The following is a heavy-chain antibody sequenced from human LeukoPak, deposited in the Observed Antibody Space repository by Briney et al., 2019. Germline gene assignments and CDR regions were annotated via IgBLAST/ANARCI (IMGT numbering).Heavy chain of an antibody. CDR1: GFTVSSNY. CDR3: ARCSRASVAHLDY. Sequence: PGGSLRLFCAASGFTVSSNYMSWVRQAPGKGLEWVSIIYAGGSTYYADSVKGRFTISRDNSQNTLYLQMNSLRVEDTAVYYCARCSRASVAHLDYWGQGTLVTVSS. V-gene: IGHV3-53*01. J-gene: IGHJ4*02. CDR2: IYAGGST. D-gene: IGHD4-23*01.